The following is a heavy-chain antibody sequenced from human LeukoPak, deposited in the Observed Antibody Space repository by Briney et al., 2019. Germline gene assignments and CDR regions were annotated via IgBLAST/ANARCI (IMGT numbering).Heavy chain of an antibody. D-gene: IGHD6-13*01. CDR3: ARALKPIAAAGPDFDY. CDR2: LYYSGST. V-gene: IGHV4-61*01. CDR1: GGYVSSGSYY. Sequence: SETLSLTCTVSGGYVSSGSYYWSWIRQPPGKGLEWIGYLYYSGSTNYNPSLKSRVTISVDTSKNQFSLKLSSVTAADTAVYYCARALKPIAAAGPDFDYWGQGTLVTVSS. J-gene: IGHJ4*02.